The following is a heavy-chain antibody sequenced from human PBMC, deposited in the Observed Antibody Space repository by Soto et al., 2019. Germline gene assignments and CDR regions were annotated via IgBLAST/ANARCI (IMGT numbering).Heavy chain of an antibody. CDR1: GYSFTSYW. CDR3: ARHVDLAARVNYGMDV. V-gene: IGHV5-51*01. Sequence: GESLKISCKGSGYSFTSYWIGWVRQMPGKGLEWMGIIYPCDSDTRYSTSFQGQVTISADKSISTAYLQWSSLKASDTAMYYCARHVDLAARVNYGMDVWGQGTTVTVSS. CDR2: IYPCDSDT. D-gene: IGHD2-15*01. J-gene: IGHJ6*02.